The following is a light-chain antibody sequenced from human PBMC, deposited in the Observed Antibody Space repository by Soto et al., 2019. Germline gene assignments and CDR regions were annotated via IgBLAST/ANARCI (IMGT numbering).Light chain of an antibody. J-gene: IGKJ1*01. CDR3: QQRGNWPPWT. Sequence: EIVLTQSPATPSLSPGERATLSCRACQSVSSYLAWYQQKPGQAPRLLIYDASNRATGIPSRFSGSGSGTDFTLTISSLEPEDFAVYYCQQRGNWPPWTFGQGTKVDIK. V-gene: IGKV3-11*01. CDR2: DAS. CDR1: QSVSSY.